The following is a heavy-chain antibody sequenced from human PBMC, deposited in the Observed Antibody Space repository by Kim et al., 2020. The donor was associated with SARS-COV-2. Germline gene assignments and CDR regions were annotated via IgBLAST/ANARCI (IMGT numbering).Heavy chain of an antibody. CDR1: GFTFGDYA. D-gene: IGHD6-19*01. V-gene: IGHV3-49*04. CDR2: IRSKAYGGTT. CDR3: TREPRKSIAVAGTLFPRYYYYYYMDV. Sequence: GGSLRLSCTAPGFTFGDYARSWVRQAPGKGLEWGGFIRSKAYGGTTEYAASVKGRFTISRDDSKSIAYLQMNSLKTEDTAVYYCTREPRKSIAVAGTLFPRYYYYYYMDVWGKGTTVTVSS. J-gene: IGHJ6*03.